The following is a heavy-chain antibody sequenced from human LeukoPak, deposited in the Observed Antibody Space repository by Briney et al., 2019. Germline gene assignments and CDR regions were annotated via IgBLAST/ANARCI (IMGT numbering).Heavy chain of an antibody. J-gene: IGHJ4*02. CDR1: GFSFKDYY. CDR2: INVNGGAM. V-gene: IGHV3-11*01. CDR3: ARGPRILAAGSYFFDY. D-gene: IGHD6-13*01. Sequence: GGSLRLSCAASGFSFKDYYYSWIRQAPGKGLEWVSFINVNGGAMYYVDFVKGRFTISRESAQNSVYLEMNSLRDEDTAVYYCARGPRILAAGSYFFDYWGQGSLVTVSS.